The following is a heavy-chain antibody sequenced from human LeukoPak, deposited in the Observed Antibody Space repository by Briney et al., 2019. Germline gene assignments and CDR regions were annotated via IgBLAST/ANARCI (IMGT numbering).Heavy chain of an antibody. J-gene: IGHJ4*02. Sequence: SGTLSLTCTVSGGSISSYYWSWIRQPPGKGLEWIGYIYYSGSTNYNPSLKSRVTISVDTSKNQFSLKLSSVTAADTAVYYCARVGILTGLDYWGQGTLVTVSS. D-gene: IGHD3-9*01. CDR3: ARVGILTGLDY. CDR2: IYYSGST. CDR1: GGSISSYY. V-gene: IGHV4-59*01.